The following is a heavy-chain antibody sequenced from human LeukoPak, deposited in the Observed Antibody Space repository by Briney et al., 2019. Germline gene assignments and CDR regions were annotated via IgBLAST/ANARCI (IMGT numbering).Heavy chain of an antibody. CDR3: ARVPDSGDLNYYYYMDV. J-gene: IGHJ6*03. D-gene: IGHD3-10*01. CDR1: GYTFTSYG. Sequence: ASVKVSCKASGYTFTSYGISWVRQAPGQGLEWMGWISAYNGNTNYAQKLQGRVTITADESTSTAYMELSSLRSEDTAVYYCARVPDSGDLNYYYYMDVWGKGTTVTVSS. V-gene: IGHV1-18*01. CDR2: ISAYNGNT.